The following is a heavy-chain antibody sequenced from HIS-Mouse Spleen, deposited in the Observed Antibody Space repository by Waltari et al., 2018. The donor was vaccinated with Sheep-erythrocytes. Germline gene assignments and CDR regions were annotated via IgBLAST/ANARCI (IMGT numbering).Heavy chain of an antibody. CDR2: MWSSSRYI. CDR1: GFTFSSYS. J-gene: IGHJ4*02. V-gene: IGHV3-21*01. Sequence: EVQLVESGGGLVKPGGSMRLSCTASGFTFSSYSMNWVRQAPGEELEWVSSMWSSSRYIYYADSVKGRVTISRDNAKNSLYLQMNSLRAEDTAVYYCARVAAVTTYYFDYWGQGTLVTVSS. CDR3: ARVAAVTTYYFDY. D-gene: IGHD4-17*01.